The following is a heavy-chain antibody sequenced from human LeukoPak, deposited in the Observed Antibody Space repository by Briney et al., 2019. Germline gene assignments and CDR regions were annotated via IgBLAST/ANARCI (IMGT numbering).Heavy chain of an antibody. CDR1: GFTFSSYA. D-gene: IGHD3-22*01. V-gene: IGHV3-21*01. CDR3: ARDLGYYYDSSGYISAIDY. J-gene: IGHJ4*02. CDR2: ISSSSSYI. Sequence: AGGSLRLSCAASGFTFSSYAMSWVRQAPGKGLEWVSSISSSSSYIYYADSVKGRFTISRDNAKNSLYLQMNSLRAEDTAVYYCARDLGYYYDSSGYISAIDYWGQGTLVTVSS.